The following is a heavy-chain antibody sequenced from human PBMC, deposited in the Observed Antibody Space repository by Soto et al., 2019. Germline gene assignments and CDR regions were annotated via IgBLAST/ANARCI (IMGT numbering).Heavy chain of an antibody. Sequence: SETLSLTCSVSGDSISTVDYFWAWIRQPPGQALEYIGYIYKSTTTYYNPSFESRVAISPDTSKSQFSLTMTSVTAADTAVYFCARGRYCLTGRCFPNWFDSWGQGTLVTVSS. CDR2: IYKSTTT. CDR3: ARGRYCLTGRCFPNWFDS. V-gene: IGHV4-30-4*01. D-gene: IGHD2-15*01. CDR1: GDSISTVDYF. J-gene: IGHJ5*01.